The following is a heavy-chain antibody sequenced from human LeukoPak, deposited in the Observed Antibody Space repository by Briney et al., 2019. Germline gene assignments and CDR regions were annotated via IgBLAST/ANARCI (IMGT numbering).Heavy chain of an antibody. D-gene: IGHD5-18*01. CDR2: ISTSSSTI. Sequence: GGTLRLSCAVSGFTFSDYTMTWVRQAPGKGLEWVSYISTSSSTIYYADSVKGRFTISRDNTKNALYLQMNSLRAEDTAVYYCARVPSGYTLGYGYYYYYMDVWGKGTTVTVSS. CDR1: GFTFSDYT. J-gene: IGHJ6*03. V-gene: IGHV3-48*04. CDR3: ARVPSGYTLGYGYYYYYMDV.